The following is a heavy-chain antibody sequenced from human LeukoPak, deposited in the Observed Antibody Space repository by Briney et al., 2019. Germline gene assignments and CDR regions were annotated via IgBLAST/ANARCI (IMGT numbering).Heavy chain of an antibody. CDR1: GFTFSTSP. J-gene: IGHJ4*02. D-gene: IGHD2-15*01. CDR2: ISSSSGTI. V-gene: IGHV3-48*04. Sequence: GGSLRLFCAASGFTFSTSPMNWVRQAPGKGPEWVLYISSSSGTIYYADSVKGRFTISRDNAENSLYLQMNSLRAEDTAVYYCARGPGSGHYFDYWGQGTLVTVSS. CDR3: ARGPGSGHYFDY.